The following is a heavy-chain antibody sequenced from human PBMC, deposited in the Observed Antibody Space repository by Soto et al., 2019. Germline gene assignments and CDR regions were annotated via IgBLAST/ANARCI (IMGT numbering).Heavy chain of an antibody. Sequence: PSETLSLTCAVSGGSISSSNWWSWVRQPPGKGLEWIGEIYHSGSTNYNPSLKSRVTISVDKSKNQFSLKLSSVTAADTAVYYCASGRVAAAGPNWFDPWGQGTLVTVSS. CDR1: GGSISSSNW. J-gene: IGHJ5*02. V-gene: IGHV4-4*02. CDR2: IYHSGST. CDR3: ASGRVAAAGPNWFDP. D-gene: IGHD6-13*01.